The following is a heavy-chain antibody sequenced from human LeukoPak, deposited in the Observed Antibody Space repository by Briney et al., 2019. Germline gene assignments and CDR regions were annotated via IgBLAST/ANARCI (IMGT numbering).Heavy chain of an antibody. CDR3: AREGYSYGIDY. J-gene: IGHJ4*02. CDR1: GGTFSGYY. V-gene: IGHV4-59*10. CDR2: IYTSGST. D-gene: IGHD5-18*01. Sequence: PSETLSLTCGVYGGTFSGYYWSWIRLPPGKGLEWIGRIYTSGSTNYNPSLKSRVTMSVDTSKNQFSLKLSSVTAADTAVYYCAREGYSYGIDYWGQGTLVTVSS.